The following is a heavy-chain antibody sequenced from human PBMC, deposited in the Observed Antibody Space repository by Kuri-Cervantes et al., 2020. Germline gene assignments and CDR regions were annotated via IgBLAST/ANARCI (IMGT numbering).Heavy chain of an antibody. D-gene: IGHD6-13*01. CDR2: SNAGNGNT. CDR3: ARDLLRAAAGTLDY. Sequence: ASVKVSCKASGYTFTSYAMHWVRQAPGQRLEWMGWSNAGNGNTKYSQEFQGRVTITRDTSASTAYMELSSLRSEDTAVYYCARDLLRAAAGTLDYWGQGTLVTVSS. V-gene: IGHV1-3*02. CDR1: GYTFTSYA. J-gene: IGHJ4*02.